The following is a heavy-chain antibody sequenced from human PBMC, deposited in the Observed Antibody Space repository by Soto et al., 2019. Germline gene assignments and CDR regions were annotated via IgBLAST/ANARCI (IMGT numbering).Heavy chain of an antibody. V-gene: IGHV5-10-1*01. CDR3: ARVFRDAYNLIPIWAFHI. CDR1: GYSFTNYW. J-gene: IGHJ3*02. D-gene: IGHD1-1*01. Sequence: GESLKISCKGSGYSFTNYWISWVRQMPGKGLEWMGRIDPSDSYTNYSPSFQGHVTISADKSISTAYLQWSSLKASDTAIYYCARVFRDAYNLIPIWAFHIWGQGTMVTVSS. CDR2: IDPSDSYT.